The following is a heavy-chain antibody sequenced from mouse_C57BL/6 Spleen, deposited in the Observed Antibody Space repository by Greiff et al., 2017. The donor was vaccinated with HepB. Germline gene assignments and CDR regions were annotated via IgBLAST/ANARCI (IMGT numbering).Heavy chain of an antibody. D-gene: IGHD1-1*01. CDR1: GYTFTSYW. J-gene: IGHJ4*01. Sequence: QVQLKQPGAELVKPGASVKMSCKASGYTFTSYWITWVTQRPGQGLEWIGDIYPGSGSTNYNEKFKSKATLTVDTSSSTAYMQLSSLTSEDSAVYYCARWGITTVVASHYYAMDYWGQGTSVTVSS. V-gene: IGHV1-55*01. CDR2: IYPGSGST. CDR3: ARWGITTVVASHYYAMDY.